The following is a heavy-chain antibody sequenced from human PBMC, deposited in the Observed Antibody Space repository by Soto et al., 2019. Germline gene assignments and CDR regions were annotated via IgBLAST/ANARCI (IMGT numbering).Heavy chain of an antibody. J-gene: IGHJ4*02. CDR2: ISWNSGSI. D-gene: IGHD6-6*01. V-gene: IGHV3-9*01. Sequence: PGGSLRLSCAASGFTFDDYAMHWVRQAPGKGLEWVSGISWNSGSIGYADSVKGRFTISRDNAKNSLYLQMNSLRAEDTALYYCAKDGSSPGLYYFDYWGQGT. CDR1: GFTFDDYA. CDR3: AKDGSSPGLYYFDY.